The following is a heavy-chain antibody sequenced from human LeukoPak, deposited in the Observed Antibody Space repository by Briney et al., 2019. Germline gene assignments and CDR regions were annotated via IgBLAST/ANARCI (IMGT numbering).Heavy chain of an antibody. CDR3: ARGLDRMYSSSSFDP. J-gene: IGHJ5*02. CDR2: INPNSGGT. Sequence: SVKVSCKASGYTFIGYYMHWVRQAPGQGLDWMGRINPNSGGTNYAQKFQGRVTITMDRHISTAYMELGRLRSDDTAVYYCARGLDRMYSSSSFDPWGQGTLVTVSS. D-gene: IGHD6-6*01. V-gene: IGHV1-2*06. CDR1: GYTFIGYY.